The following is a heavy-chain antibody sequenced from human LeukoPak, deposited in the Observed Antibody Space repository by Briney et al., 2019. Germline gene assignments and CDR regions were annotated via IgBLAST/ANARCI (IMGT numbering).Heavy chain of an antibody. CDR1: GFTFSSYG. Sequence: GGSLRLSCAASGFTFSSYGMHWVRQAPGKGLEWVAVISYDGSNKYYADSVKGRFTISGDNSKNTLYLQVNSLRAEDTAVYYCAKDLSEQLALDYWGQGALVTVSS. V-gene: IGHV3-30*18. J-gene: IGHJ4*02. D-gene: IGHD6-6*01. CDR2: ISYDGSNK. CDR3: AKDLSEQLALDY.